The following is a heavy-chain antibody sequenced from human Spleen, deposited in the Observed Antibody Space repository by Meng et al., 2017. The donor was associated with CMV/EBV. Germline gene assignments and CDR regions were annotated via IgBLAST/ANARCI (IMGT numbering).Heavy chain of an antibody. J-gene: IGHJ6*02. V-gene: IGHV1-69*05. D-gene: IGHD1-26*01. Sequence: SVKVSCKASGGTFSSYAISWVRQAPGQGLEWMGGIIPIFGTANYAQKFQGRVTITTDESTSTAYMELSSLRSEDTAVYYCARGKSGSSAYYYYGMDVWGQGTTVTVSS. CDR1: GGTFSSYA. CDR2: IIPIFGTA. CDR3: ARGKSGSSAYYYYGMDV.